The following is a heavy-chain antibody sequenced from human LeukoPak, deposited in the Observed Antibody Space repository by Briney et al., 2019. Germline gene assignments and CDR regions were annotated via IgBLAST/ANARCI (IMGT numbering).Heavy chain of an antibody. CDR3: ARDYCSGGSCLDY. CDR2: IYYSGST. V-gene: IGHV4-59*12. D-gene: IGHD2-15*01. Sequence: PSETLSLTCTVSGGSISSYYWSWIRQPPGKGLEWIGYIYYSGSTNYNPYLKSRVTISVDTSKNQFSLRLSSVTAADTAVYYCARDYCSGGSCLDYWGQGTLVTVSS. J-gene: IGHJ4*02. CDR1: GGSISSYY.